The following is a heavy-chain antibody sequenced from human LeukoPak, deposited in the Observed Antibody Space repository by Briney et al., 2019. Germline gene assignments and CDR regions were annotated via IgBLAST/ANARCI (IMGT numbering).Heavy chain of an antibody. Sequence: SGNLSLTCTVSGGSIRSGHYHWICLRHPPGYGLAWIRYIYYSGSTYYNQSLKSRDTISVDTAKNQFSLKLSSVTAADTAVYYCARAGRCGMDVWGQGTTVTESS. J-gene: IGHJ6*02. CDR3: ARAGRCGMDV. CDR1: GGSIRSGHYH. V-gene: IGHV4-30-4*01. CDR2: IYYSGST. D-gene: IGHD1-26*01.